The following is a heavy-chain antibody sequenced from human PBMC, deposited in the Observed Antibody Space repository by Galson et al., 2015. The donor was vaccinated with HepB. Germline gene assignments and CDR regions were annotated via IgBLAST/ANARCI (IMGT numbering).Heavy chain of an antibody. CDR2: ISWNSGSI. J-gene: IGHJ2*01. Sequence: SLRLSCAASGFTFDDYAMLWVRQAPGKGLEWVSGISWNSGSIGYADSVKGRFTISRDNAKNSLYLQMNSLRAEDTALYYCAKDIRAAPSWYFDLWGRGTLVTVSS. D-gene: IGHD4-17*01. CDR3: AKDIRAAPSWYFDL. V-gene: IGHV3-9*01. CDR1: GFTFDDYA.